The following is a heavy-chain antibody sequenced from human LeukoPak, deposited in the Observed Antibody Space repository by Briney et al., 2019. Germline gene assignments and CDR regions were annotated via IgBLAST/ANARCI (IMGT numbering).Heavy chain of an antibody. CDR2: IYPGDSDT. CDR3: ATTRRDGYNYRDY. Sequence: PGESLKISCKGSGYSFTNYWIGWGRQMPGKGLERMGIIYPGDSDTRYSPSFQGQVTISVDKSISTAYLQWSSLKASDTAMYYCATTRRDGYNYRDYWGQGTLVTVSS. J-gene: IGHJ4*02. CDR1: GYSFTNYW. D-gene: IGHD5-24*01. V-gene: IGHV5-51*03.